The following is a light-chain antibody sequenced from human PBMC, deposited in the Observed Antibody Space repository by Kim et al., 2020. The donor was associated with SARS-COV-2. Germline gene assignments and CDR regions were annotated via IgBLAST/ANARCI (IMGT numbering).Light chain of an antibody. CDR2: DTG. V-gene: IGLV7-46*01. CDR1: IGTVPNGHF. Sequence: PGGTFTLPCRSSIGTVPNGHFPYWFQQKPGQAPRTLIYDTGNKHAWTPARFSGSLLGGKAALTLSGAQPEDEAEYYCSLFYSGSWVFGGGTQLTVL. CDR3: SLFYSGSWV. J-gene: IGLJ3*02.